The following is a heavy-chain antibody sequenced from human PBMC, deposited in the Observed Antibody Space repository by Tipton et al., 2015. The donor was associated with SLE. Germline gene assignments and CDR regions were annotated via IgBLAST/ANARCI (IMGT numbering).Heavy chain of an antibody. CDR3: AKSDWEGWLDP. J-gene: IGHJ5*02. V-gene: IGHV1-45*02. CDR2: ITPIDGNT. Sequence: QLVQSGAEVKKTGSSVKVSCKASGYNFNSRYLHWVRQAPGQALEWIGWITPIDGNTNYAQKLKERVTITADRSLNTGYIEVRSLRFEDTGVYYCAKSDWEGWLDPWGQGTLVTVSS. CDR1: GYNFNSRY. D-gene: IGHD3/OR15-3a*01.